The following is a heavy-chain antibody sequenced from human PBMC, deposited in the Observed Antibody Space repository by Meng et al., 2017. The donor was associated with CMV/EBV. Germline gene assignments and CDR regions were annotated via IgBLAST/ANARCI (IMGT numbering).Heavy chain of an antibody. V-gene: IGHV4-59*01. CDR1: GGSISSYY. CDR3: ARGADIVVVPAAIRPIGYYYGMDV. CDR2: IYYSGST. J-gene: IGHJ6*02. Sequence: SETLSLTCTVSGGSISSYYWSGIRQPPGKGLEWIGYIYYSGSTNYNPSLKSRVTISVDTSKNQFSLKLSSVTAADTAVYYCARGADIVVVPAAIRPIGYYYGMDVWGQGTTVTVSS. D-gene: IGHD2-2*02.